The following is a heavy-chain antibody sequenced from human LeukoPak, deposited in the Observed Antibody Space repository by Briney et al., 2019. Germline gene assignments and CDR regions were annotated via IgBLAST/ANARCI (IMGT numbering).Heavy chain of an antibody. J-gene: IGHJ4*02. CDR1: GYSFTSYW. CDR2: IYPGDSDT. D-gene: IGHD3-10*01. V-gene: IGHV5-51*01. CDR3: ARSITMVRGVILGFDY. Sequence: GESLKISCKGSGYSFTSYWIGWVRQMPGKGLEWMGIIYPGDSDTRYSPSFQGQVTISADKSINTAYLQWSSLKASDTAMYYCARSITMVRGVILGFDYWGQGTLVTVSS.